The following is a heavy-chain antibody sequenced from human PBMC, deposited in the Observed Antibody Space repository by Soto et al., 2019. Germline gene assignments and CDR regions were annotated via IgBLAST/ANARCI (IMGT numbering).Heavy chain of an antibody. J-gene: IGHJ3*02. Sequence: ASVKVSCKASGYTFTSDGISWVRQAPGQGLGWMGWISAYNGNTNYAQKLQGRVTMTTDTSTSTAYMELRSLSYDDTAVSYSASGRLSSGFLAYDSWGQGTMV. D-gene: IGHD3-22*01. CDR1: GYTFTSDG. V-gene: IGHV1-18*04. CDR3: ASGRLSSGFLAYDS. CDR2: ISAYNGNT.